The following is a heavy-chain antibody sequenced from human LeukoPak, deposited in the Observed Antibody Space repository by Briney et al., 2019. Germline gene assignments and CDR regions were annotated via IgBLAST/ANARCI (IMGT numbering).Heavy chain of an antibody. Sequence: SETLSLTCTVSGGSISSVSHYWNWIRQPAGKGLEWIGRIYTSGSTNYNPSLKSRVTISVDTSKNQFSLKLSSVTAADTAVYFCARGPYSYDSSGAFDIWGQGTMVTVSS. J-gene: IGHJ3*02. CDR2: IYTSGST. V-gene: IGHV4-61*02. CDR1: GGSISSVSHY. D-gene: IGHD3-22*01. CDR3: ARGPYSYDSSGAFDI.